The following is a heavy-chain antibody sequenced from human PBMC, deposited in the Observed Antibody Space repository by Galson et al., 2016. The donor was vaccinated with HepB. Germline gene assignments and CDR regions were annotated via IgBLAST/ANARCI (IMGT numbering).Heavy chain of an antibody. J-gene: IGHJ4*02. CDR2: IYYSGSS. Sequence: SETLSLTCTVSGGPISSSTYYWGWIRQPPGKGLEWIGNIYYSGSSYYNPSLQNRATISVDTHKNQLSLRLRSVTAADTAVYYCARLLIRSGGWIPWTNWGQGTLVTVSS. CDR3: ARLLIRSGGWIPWTN. D-gene: IGHD6-19*01. V-gene: IGHV4-39*01. CDR1: GGPISSSTYY.